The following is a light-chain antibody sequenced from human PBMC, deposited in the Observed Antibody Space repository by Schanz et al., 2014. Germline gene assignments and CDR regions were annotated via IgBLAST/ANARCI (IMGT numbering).Light chain of an antibody. CDR2: GNK. CDR1: SSNIGAGYD. J-gene: IGLJ1*01. CDR3: CSYAGTSWV. V-gene: IGLV1-40*01. Sequence: QSVLTQPPSVSGAPGQRVTISCTGSSSNIGAGYDVYWYQQLPGTAPKLLIYGNKNRPSGVPDRFSGSKSGTSASLAITGLQAEDEADYYCCSYAGTSWVFGTWTKLTVL.